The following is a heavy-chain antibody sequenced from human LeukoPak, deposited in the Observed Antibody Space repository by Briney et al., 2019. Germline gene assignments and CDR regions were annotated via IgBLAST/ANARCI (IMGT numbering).Heavy chain of an antibody. Sequence: PSQTLSLTCTVSGGSISSSSYYWGWIRQPPGKGLEWIGSIYYSGSTYYNPSLKSRVTISVDTSKNQFSLKLSSVTAADTAVYYCARHQGLGSWYPRGWFDPWGQGTLVTVSS. V-gene: IGHV4-39*01. D-gene: IGHD6-13*01. CDR3: ARHQGLGSWYPRGWFDP. CDR2: IYYSGST. J-gene: IGHJ5*02. CDR1: GGSISSSSYY.